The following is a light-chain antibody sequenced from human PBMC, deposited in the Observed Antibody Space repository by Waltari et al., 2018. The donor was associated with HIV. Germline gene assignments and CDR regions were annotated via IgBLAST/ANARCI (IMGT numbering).Light chain of an antibody. Sequence: EIVMTQSPATLSVSQGERATLSCRASQSVSSNLAWYQQKHGQAPRLLIYGASTRATGIPARFSGSGSGTEFTLTISSLQSEDFAVYYCQQYNNWPPYTFGQGTKLEIK. V-gene: IGKV3-15*01. CDR3: QQYNNWPPYT. J-gene: IGKJ2*01. CDR1: QSVSSN. CDR2: GAS.